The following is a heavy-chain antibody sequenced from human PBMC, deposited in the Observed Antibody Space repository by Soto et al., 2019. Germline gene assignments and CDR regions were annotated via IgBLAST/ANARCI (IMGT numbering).Heavy chain of an antibody. CDR2: SSGSGGST. CDR1: GFTFSSYA. V-gene: IGHV3-23*01. CDR3: AKVPIVVVPPRLFDY. D-gene: IGHD3-22*01. J-gene: IGHJ4*02. Sequence: EVQLLESGGGLVQPGGSLRLSCAASGFTFSSYAMSWVRQAPGKGLEWVSASSGSGGSTYYAVSVKSRFTISIDNSKNPLYLQMNSLRAEDTAVYYCAKVPIVVVPPRLFDYWGQGTLVTVSS.